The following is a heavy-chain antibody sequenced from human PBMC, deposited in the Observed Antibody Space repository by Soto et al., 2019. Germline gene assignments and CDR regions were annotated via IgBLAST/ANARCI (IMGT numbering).Heavy chain of an antibody. CDR2: ISGSGDVT. V-gene: IGHV3-23*01. Sequence: EVQLLAAGGDLVQPGGSLRLSCATSGFAFSSFGMSWVRQAPGTGLERVSGISGSGDVTHYADSVKGRFTISRDNSDNTIHLQMNSLRAEDTAIYYCAKERSSWPFPRDTFDIWGQGTMVTVSS. CDR1: GFAFSSFG. CDR3: AKERSSWPFPRDTFDI. J-gene: IGHJ3*02. D-gene: IGHD6-13*01.